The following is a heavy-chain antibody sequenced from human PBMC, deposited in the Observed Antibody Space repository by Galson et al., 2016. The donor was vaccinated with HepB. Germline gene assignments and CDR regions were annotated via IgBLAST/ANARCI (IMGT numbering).Heavy chain of an antibody. D-gene: IGHD2-2*01. CDR2: ISGSGGNT. CDR3: AKASLTSWQDFDY. Sequence: SLRLSCAASGFTFSRFAMTWVRQAPRKGLEWVSVISGSGGNTFYADSVKGRFTISRDNSKNTLCLQMSSLRAEDTAVYYCAKASLTSWQDFDYWGQGTLVTVSS. J-gene: IGHJ4*02. CDR1: GFTFSRFA. V-gene: IGHV3-23*01.